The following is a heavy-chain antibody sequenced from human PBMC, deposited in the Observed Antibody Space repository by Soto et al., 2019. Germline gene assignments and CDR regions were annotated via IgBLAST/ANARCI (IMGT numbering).Heavy chain of an antibody. CDR3: ARARWVSGWYNYFDY. Sequence: QVQLQQWGAGLLKPSETLSLTCAVYGGSFSGYYWRWIRQPPGKGLEWIGEINHSGSTNYNPSLKSRVTISRDTSKNQFSLKLGSVTAADTAVYYCARARWVSGWYNYFDYGGQGTLVTVSS. D-gene: IGHD6-19*01. CDR1: GGSFSGYY. J-gene: IGHJ4*02. V-gene: IGHV4-34*01. CDR2: INHSGST.